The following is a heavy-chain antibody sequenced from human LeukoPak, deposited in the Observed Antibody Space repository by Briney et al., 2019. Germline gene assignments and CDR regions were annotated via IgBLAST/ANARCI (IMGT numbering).Heavy chain of an antibody. D-gene: IGHD6-13*01. Sequence: GGSLRLSCAPSGFPFSSYSMTWVRQPPGKGLEWVANIKEDGSERYYVDSVKGRFTISRDNAKNTLYLQMNSLRVEDTGVYYCARIASHSSSWYDGGYWGQGTLVTVSS. V-gene: IGHV3-7*02. J-gene: IGHJ4*02. CDR1: GFPFSSYS. CDR2: IKEDGSER. CDR3: ARIASHSSSWYDGGY.